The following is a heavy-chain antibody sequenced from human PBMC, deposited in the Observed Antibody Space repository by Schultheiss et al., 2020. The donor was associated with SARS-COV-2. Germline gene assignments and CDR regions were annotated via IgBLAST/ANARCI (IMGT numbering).Heavy chain of an antibody. D-gene: IGHD3-3*01. CDR2: ISGSATST. J-gene: IGHJ6*03. V-gene: IGHV3-23*01. CDR3: AREVLEWLDNDYYYYMDV. Sequence: GESLKISCAASGFTFNNYAMSWVRQAPGKGLEWVSAISGSATSTYYADSVRGRSTISRDNSKNTLYLQMNSLRAEDTAVYYCAREVLEWLDNDYYYYMDVWGKGTTVTVSS. CDR1: GFTFNNYA.